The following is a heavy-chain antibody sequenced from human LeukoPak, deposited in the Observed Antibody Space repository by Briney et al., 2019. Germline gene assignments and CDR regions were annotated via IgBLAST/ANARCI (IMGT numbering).Heavy chain of an antibody. CDR2: INPNSGGT. Sequence: ASVKVSCKASGYTFTGYYMHWVRQAPGQGREWMGWINPNSGGTNYAQKFQGRVTMTRDTSISTAYMELSRLRSDDTAVYYCARVEYDFWSGYASYYYYYMDVWGKGTTVTVSS. V-gene: IGHV1-2*02. J-gene: IGHJ6*03. CDR1: GYTFTGYY. D-gene: IGHD3-3*01. CDR3: ARVEYDFWSGYASYYYYYMDV.